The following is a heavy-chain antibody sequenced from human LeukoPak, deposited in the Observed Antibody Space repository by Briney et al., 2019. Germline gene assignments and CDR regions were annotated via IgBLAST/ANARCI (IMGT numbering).Heavy chain of an antibody. Sequence: GGSLRLSCAASGFTFSSYSMNWVRQAPGKGLEWVSSISSSSSYIYYADSVKGRFTISWDNAKNSLYLQMNSLRAEDTAVYYCARDFEDYYDSSGYSFDYWGQGTLSPSPQ. CDR2: ISSSSSYI. CDR3: ARDFEDYYDSSGYSFDY. V-gene: IGHV3-21*01. CDR1: GFTFSSYS. D-gene: IGHD3-22*01. J-gene: IGHJ4*02.